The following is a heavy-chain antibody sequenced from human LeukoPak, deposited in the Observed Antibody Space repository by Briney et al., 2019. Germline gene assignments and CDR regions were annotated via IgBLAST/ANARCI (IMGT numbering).Heavy chain of an antibody. CDR3: ARDKVVSHTFDY. V-gene: IGHV3-74*01. Sequence: PGGSLRLSCAASGFTFSSYWMHWVRQAPGKGLVWVSRINSDGSSTSYADSVKGRFTISRDNAKNTLYLQMSSLRAEDTAVYYCARDKVVSHTFDYWGQGTLVTVSS. CDR2: INSDGSST. J-gene: IGHJ4*02. CDR1: GFTFSSYW. D-gene: IGHD4-23*01.